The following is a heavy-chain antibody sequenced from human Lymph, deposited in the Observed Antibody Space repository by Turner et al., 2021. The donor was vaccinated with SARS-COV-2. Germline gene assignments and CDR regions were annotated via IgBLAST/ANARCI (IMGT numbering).Heavy chain of an antibody. V-gene: IGHV3-53*01. CDR2: IYSGGST. D-gene: IGHD4-17*01. CDR1: GFIVSSNY. Sequence: EVQLVESGGGLIQPGGSLRLSCAASGFIVSSNYMSWVRQAPGKGLEWVSLIYSGGSTYYADSVKGRFTISRDNSKNTLYLQMTSLRAEDTAVYYCARVLPYGDYFDYWGQGTLVTVSS. CDR3: ARVLPYGDYFDY. J-gene: IGHJ4*02.